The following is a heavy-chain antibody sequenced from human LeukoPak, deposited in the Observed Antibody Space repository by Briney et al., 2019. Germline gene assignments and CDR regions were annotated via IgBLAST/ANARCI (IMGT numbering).Heavy chain of an antibody. D-gene: IGHD6-6*01. CDR3: ARDQDSSSGWFDP. J-gene: IGHJ5*02. CDR2: IIPIFGTA. CDR1: GGAFSSYA. Sequence: SVKLCCKASGGAFSSYAISWARQAPGQGLEWMGGIIPIFGTANYAQKFQGRVTITTDESTSTAYMELSSLRSEDTAVYYCARDQDSSSGWFDPWGQGTLVTVSS. V-gene: IGHV1-69*05.